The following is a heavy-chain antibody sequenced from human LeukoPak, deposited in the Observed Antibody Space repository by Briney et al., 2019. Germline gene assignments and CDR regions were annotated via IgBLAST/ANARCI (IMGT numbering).Heavy chain of an antibody. D-gene: IGHD3-22*01. CDR2: IYYSGST. Sequence: SETLSLTCTVSGGSVSSGSFYWSWIRQPPGKTLEWIGFIYYSGSTNYNPSLKSRVTISVDTSKNQFSLKLSSVTAADTAVYYCARGTTMIVPGDYWGQGTLVTVSS. J-gene: IGHJ4*02. CDR3: ARGTTMIVPGDY. V-gene: IGHV4-61*01. CDR1: GGSVSSGSFY.